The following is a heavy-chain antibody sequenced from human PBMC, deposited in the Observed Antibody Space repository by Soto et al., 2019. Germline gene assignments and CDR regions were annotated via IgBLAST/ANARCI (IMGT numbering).Heavy chain of an antibody. CDR1: GGSFSGYY. Sequence: PSETLSLTCAVYGGSFSGYYWSWIRQPPGKGLEWIGEINHSGSTNYNPSLKSRVTISVDTSKNQFSLKLSSVTAADTAVYYCARGRGDGYNFFDYWGQGTLVTVSS. V-gene: IGHV4-34*01. D-gene: IGHD5-12*01. J-gene: IGHJ4*02. CDR2: INHSGST. CDR3: ARGRGDGYNFFDY.